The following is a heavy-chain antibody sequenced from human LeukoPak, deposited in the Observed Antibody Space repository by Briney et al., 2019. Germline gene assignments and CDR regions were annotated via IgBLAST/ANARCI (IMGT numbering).Heavy chain of an antibody. Sequence: HPGGSLRLSCAASGFTVSSNYMSWVRQAPGKGLEWVSVIYSGGSTYYADSVKGRFTISRDNSKNTLYLQMNSLRAEDTAVYYCAREAGGHSSSSRFDYWGQGTLVTVSS. D-gene: IGHD6-6*01. CDR3: AREAGGHSSSSRFDY. CDR2: IYSGGST. J-gene: IGHJ4*02. V-gene: IGHV3-53*01. CDR1: GFTVSSNY.